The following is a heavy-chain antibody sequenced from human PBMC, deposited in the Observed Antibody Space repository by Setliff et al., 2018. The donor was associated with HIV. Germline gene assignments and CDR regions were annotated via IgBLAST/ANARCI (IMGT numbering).Heavy chain of an antibody. V-gene: IGHV4-39*01. Sequence: SETLSLTCPVSGGSIRSSDYFWGWIRQPPGKGLEWLGNIGNIYDGGTTYYNPSLKGRITIAVFTSSQQLSLTLTSVTPADTAVYSCARLRAAGTVHYFDPWGQGTQVTVSS. CDR2: IYDGGTT. CDR1: GGSIRSSDYF. J-gene: IGHJ5*02. CDR3: ARLRAAGTVHYFDP. D-gene: IGHD6-13*01.